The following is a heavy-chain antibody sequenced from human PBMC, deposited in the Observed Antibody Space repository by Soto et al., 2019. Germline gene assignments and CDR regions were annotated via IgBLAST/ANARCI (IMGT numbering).Heavy chain of an antibody. Sequence: GGSLRLSCAATGLTFSSYIMNWIRQAPGKGLEWVSSISGSSSYIYYADSVKGRFTISRDNAKNSMYLQMDSLRTEDTAVYYCATLFGYSGYRGLDFWGQGALVTVSS. J-gene: IGHJ4*02. CDR3: ATLFGYSGYRGLDF. D-gene: IGHD5-12*01. V-gene: IGHV3-21*01. CDR2: ISGSSSYI. CDR1: GLTFSSYI.